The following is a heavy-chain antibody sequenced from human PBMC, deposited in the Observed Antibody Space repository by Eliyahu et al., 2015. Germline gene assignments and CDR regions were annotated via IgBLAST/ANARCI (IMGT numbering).Heavy chain of an antibody. CDR1: GFSLSTSGVG. CDR2: IYRDNDK. CDR3: AHRAVGYDYGGLFDY. J-gene: IGHJ4*02. D-gene: IGHD5-12*01. Sequence: QITLKESGPTLVKPTETLTLTCTFSGFSLSTSGVGVGWIRQPPGKALEWLALIYRDNDKRYSSSLKSRLTTTKDTSKNQVVLQMTNMDLVDTATYFCAHRAVGYDYGGLFDYWGQGTLVTVGS. V-gene: IGHV2-5*02.